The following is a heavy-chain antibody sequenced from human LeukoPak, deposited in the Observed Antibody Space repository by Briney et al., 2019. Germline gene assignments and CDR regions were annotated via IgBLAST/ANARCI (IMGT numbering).Heavy chain of an antibody. CDR2: IYSGGST. V-gene: IGHV3-53*04. CDR1: GFTVSSNY. J-gene: IGHJ6*02. D-gene: IGHD2-15*01. CDR3: ARDEELDCSGGPGCTPAGMDV. Sequence: GGSLRLSCGASGFTVSSNYMSWVRQAPGKGLEWVSVIYSGGSTYYADSVKGRFTISRQNSKNTLYLQMNSLRAEDTAVYYCARDEELDCSGGPGCTPAGMDVWGQGTTVTVSS.